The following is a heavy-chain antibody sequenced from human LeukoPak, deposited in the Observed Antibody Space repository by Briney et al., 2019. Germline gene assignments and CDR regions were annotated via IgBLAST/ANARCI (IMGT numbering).Heavy chain of an antibody. CDR2: IYHSENA. Sequence: SETLSLTCTVSGGSIRSYYWSWIRQPPGKGLEWIGYIYHSENANYNPSLKSRITISIDTSKNQFSLNLNSVTAADTAVYYCARHGDTMVRGVMVDYWGQGTLVTVSS. J-gene: IGHJ4*02. D-gene: IGHD3-10*01. CDR1: GGSIRSYY. CDR3: ARHGDTMVRGVMVDY. V-gene: IGHV4-59*08.